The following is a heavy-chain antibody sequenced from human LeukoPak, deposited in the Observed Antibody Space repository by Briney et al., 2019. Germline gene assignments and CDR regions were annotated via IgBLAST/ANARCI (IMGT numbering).Heavy chain of an antibody. CDR1: GGSISNYY. J-gene: IGHJ4*02. CDR3: AKGGSDPEDDPHLPNV. CDR2: IYSSGST. D-gene: IGHD2-21*02. Sequence: ASETLSLTCSVSGGSISNYYWSWIRQPPGKQPAWIGYIYSSGSTNYNPSLKSRVTISVDTSKNQFSLRLTSVTAADTAVYYCAKGGSDPEDDPHLPNVWGQGTLVTVSS. V-gene: IGHV4-59*08.